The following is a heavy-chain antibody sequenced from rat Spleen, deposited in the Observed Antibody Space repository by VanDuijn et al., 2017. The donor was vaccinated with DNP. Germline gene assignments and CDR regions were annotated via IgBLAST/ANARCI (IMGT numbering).Heavy chain of an antibody. D-gene: IGHD1-4*01. Sequence: EVQLVESDGGLVQPGRSLKLSCAASGFTFSDYVMAWVRQAPKKGLEWVATISYDGSSTYYRDSVKGRFTISRDNARSTLYLQMDSLRSEDTATYYCASRPPPTRGPFDYWGQGVTVTVSS. CDR3: ASRPPPTRGPFDY. CDR1: GFTFSDYV. V-gene: IGHV5-17*01. J-gene: IGHJ2*01. CDR2: ISYDGSST.